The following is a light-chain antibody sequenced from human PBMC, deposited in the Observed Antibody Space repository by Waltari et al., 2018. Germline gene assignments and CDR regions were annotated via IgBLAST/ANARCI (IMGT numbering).Light chain of an antibody. V-gene: IGKV3-15*01. Sequence: EIVMTQSPATLSVSPGERATLSCRANQSVSSNLAWYQQKPGQAPRPLIYGASTRATGIPASLSGSGSGTEFTLTISSVQSEDFAVYYCQKYSNWPRTFGQGTNVEIK. J-gene: IGKJ1*01. CDR1: QSVSSN. CDR2: GAS. CDR3: QKYSNWPRT.